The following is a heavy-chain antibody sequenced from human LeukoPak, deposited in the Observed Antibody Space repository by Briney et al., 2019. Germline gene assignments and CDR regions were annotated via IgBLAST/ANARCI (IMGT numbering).Heavy chain of an antibody. V-gene: IGHV3-48*03. CDR2: IGSSGSTM. J-gene: IGHJ1*01. CDR1: GFTFSIYE. Sequence: GGSLRLSCAASGFTFSIYEMNWVRQAPGKGLEWVSYIGSSGSTMHYADSVKGRFTISRDNAKNSLYLHMNSLRAEDTAVYYCAREQDFQHWGQGTLVTVSS. CDR3: AREQDFQH.